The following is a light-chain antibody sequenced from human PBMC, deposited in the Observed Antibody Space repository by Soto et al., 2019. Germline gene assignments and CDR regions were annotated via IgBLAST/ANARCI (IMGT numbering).Light chain of an antibody. CDR3: SSYTSSSTYV. CDR2: DVS. J-gene: IGLJ1*01. Sequence: QSELTQPASVSVSPGQSIAISCTGTSSDVGGYNYVSWYQQHPGKAPKLMVYDVSNRPSGVSNRFSGSKSGNTASLTISGLQAEDEADYYCSSYTSSSTYVFGTGTKVTVL. V-gene: IGLV2-14*01. CDR1: SSDVGGYNY.